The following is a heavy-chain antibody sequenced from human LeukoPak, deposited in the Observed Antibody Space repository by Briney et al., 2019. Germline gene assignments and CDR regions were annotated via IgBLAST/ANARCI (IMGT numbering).Heavy chain of an antibody. CDR2: IYHSGST. CDR3: ASYCSSTSCLASDAFDI. J-gene: IGHJ3*02. CDR1: GYSISSGYY. D-gene: IGHD2-2*01. V-gene: IGHV4-38-2*02. Sequence: SETLSLTCTVSGYSISSGYYWGWIRQPPGKGLEWIGSIYHSGSTYYNPSLKSRVTISVDTSKNQFSLKLSSVTAADTAVYYCASYCSSTSCLASDAFDIWGQGTMVTVSS.